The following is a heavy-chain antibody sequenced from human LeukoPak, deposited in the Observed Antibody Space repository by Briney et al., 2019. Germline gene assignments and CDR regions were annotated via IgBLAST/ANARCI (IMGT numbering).Heavy chain of an antibody. CDR3: ATQYPRGAFDI. J-gene: IGHJ3*02. CDR2: INHSGST. Sequence: SETLSLTCAVYGGSFGGYYWSWIRQPPGKGLEWIGEINHSGSTNYNPSLKSRVTISVDTSKNQFSLKLSSVTAADTAVYYCATQYPRGAFDIWGQGTMVTVSS. CDR1: GGSFGGYY. D-gene: IGHD2-2*02. V-gene: IGHV4-34*01.